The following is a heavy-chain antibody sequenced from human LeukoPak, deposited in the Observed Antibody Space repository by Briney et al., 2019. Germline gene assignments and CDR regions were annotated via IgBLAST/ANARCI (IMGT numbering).Heavy chain of an antibody. D-gene: IGHD3-10*01. V-gene: IGHV1-18*01. CDR2: ISAYNGNT. Sequence: GASVKVSCKASGYTFTSYGISWVRQAPGQGLEWMGWISAYNGNTNYAQKLQGRVTMTTDTSTSTAYMELRSLRSDDTAVYYCARGPVLLWFGELSPHFDYWGQGTLVTVSS. CDR1: GYTFTSYG. CDR3: ARGPVLLWFGELSPHFDY. J-gene: IGHJ4*02.